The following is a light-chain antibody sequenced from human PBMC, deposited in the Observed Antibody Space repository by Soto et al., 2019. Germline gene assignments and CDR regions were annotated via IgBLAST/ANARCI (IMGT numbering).Light chain of an antibody. V-gene: IGKV1-39*01. CDR3: QHSYSAPFYT. Sequence: DIQMTQSPSSLSASVGDRVTITCRASQSISNYLNWFQQKPGKAPKLLIYAASSLQSGVPSRFSGSGSGTDFTLAVSSLQPEDFATYYCQHSYSAPFYTFGQGTKLEI. CDR2: AAS. CDR1: QSISNY. J-gene: IGKJ2*01.